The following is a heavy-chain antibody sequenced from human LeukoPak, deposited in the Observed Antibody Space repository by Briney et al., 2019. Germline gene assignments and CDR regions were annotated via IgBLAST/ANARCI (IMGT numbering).Heavy chain of an antibody. J-gene: IGHJ4*02. D-gene: IGHD4-17*01. V-gene: IGHV3-23*01. CDR1: RFTFSSYA. Sequence: GGSLRLSCAASRFTFSSYAMSWVRQAPGKGLEWVSVISGSGGSTYYADSVKGRFTISRDNSKNTLYLQMNSLRAEDTAVYYCASPFRGNYGDLFYWGQGTLVTVSS. CDR3: ASPFRGNYGDLFY. CDR2: ISGSGGST.